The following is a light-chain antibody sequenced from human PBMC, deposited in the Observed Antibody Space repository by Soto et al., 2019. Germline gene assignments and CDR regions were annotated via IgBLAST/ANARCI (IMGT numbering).Light chain of an antibody. CDR1: QSVTST. CDR2: GAS. Sequence: EIVLTQSPGTLSLSPGERATLSCRASQSVTSTSLAWYQQKPGQAPRLLMYGASSRATGTPDRISGGGSGTEFSLAISNLQSEDFAVYYCHQYNNWPLTFGGGTKVDI. V-gene: IGKV3D-15*01. CDR3: HQYNNWPLT. J-gene: IGKJ4*01.